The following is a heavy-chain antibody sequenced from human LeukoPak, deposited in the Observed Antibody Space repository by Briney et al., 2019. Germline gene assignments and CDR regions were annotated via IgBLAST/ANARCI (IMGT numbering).Heavy chain of an antibody. D-gene: IGHD3-22*01. CDR2: ISAYNGNT. Sequence: GASVKVSCKASGYTFTSYGISWVRQAPGQGLEWMGWISAYNGNTNYAQKLQGRVTMTTDTSTSTAYMELSSLRSEDTAVYYCARVPTYYYDSSGYFLDWGQGTLVTVSS. V-gene: IGHV1-18*01. CDR1: GYTFTSYG. J-gene: IGHJ4*02. CDR3: ARVPTYYYDSSGYFLD.